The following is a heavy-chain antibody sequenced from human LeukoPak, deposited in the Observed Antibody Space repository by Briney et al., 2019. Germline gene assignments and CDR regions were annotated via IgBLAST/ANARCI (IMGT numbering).Heavy chain of an antibody. D-gene: IGHD3-10*01. CDR2: ISAYNGNT. CDR1: GYTFTGYY. Sequence: ASVKVSCKASGYTFTGYYIHWVRQAPGQGLEWMGWISAYNGNTNYAQKLQGRVTMTTDTSTSTAYMELRSLRSDDTAVYYCARQYYYGSGSYYNADYYYYMDVWGKGTTVTISS. CDR3: ARQYYYGSGSYYNADYYYYMDV. J-gene: IGHJ6*03. V-gene: IGHV1-18*04.